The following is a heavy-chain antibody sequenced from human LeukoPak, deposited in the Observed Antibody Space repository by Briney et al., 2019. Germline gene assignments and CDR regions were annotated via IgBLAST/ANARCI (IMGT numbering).Heavy chain of an antibody. V-gene: IGHV5-51*01. J-gene: IGHJ4*02. CDR3: ARRYCSGGSCYANFDY. CDR2: IYPDDSDT. D-gene: IGHD2-15*01. CDR1: GFSFTNYW. Sequence: GESLKISCKGSGFSFTNYWIGWVRQMPGKVLEWMGIIYPDDSDTRYSPSFQGQVTISADKSISTAYRQWSSLKASDTAVYYCARRYCSGGSCYANFDYWGQGTLLTVSS.